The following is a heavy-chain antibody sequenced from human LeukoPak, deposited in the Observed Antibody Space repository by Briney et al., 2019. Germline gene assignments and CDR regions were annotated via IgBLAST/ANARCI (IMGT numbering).Heavy chain of an antibody. Sequence: AGSRRPSWAASGGTFSSYWTSWVRQAPVKRQEWVANIKQDGREKYYVDSVKGRFTISRDNAKNSLYLQMNSLRAEDTAVYYCARRFYGSGSLSFDYWGQGTLVTVSS. V-gene: IGHV3-7*01. J-gene: IGHJ4*02. D-gene: IGHD3-10*01. CDR2: IKQDGREK. CDR1: GGTFSSYW. CDR3: ARRFYGSGSLSFDY.